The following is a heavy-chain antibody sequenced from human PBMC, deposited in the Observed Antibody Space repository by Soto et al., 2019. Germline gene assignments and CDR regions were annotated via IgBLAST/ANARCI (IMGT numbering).Heavy chain of an antibody. Sequence: GGSLRLSCPASVFTFSSYGLHWVRQGPGKGLELVSAILRHGVTTYYAGSVMGRFTISRDNSKNTLFLQMSSLRADDTAAYYCVEDRSLAVADVYCCYCWRRGTMVSASS. D-gene: IGHD6-19*01. J-gene: IGHJ4*02. CDR3: VEDRSLAVADVYCCYC. V-gene: IGHV3-64D*06. CDR1: VFTFSSYG. CDR2: ILRHGVTT.